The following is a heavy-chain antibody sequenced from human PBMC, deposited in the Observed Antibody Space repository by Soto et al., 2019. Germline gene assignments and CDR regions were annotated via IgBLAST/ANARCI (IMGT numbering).Heavy chain of an antibody. CDR1: GFTFTSYA. D-gene: IGHD6-13*01. V-gene: IGHV3-23*01. J-gene: IGHJ4*02. CDR3: AKPGGSSWLYYFYY. Sequence: GGSLRLSCVASGFTFTSYAMTWVRQAPGKGLEWVSGISGSGGSTFYADSVKGRFTISRDNPKNTLYLQLNSLRAEDTAVYYCAKPGGSSWLYYFYYWGQGTLVTVSS. CDR2: ISGSGGST.